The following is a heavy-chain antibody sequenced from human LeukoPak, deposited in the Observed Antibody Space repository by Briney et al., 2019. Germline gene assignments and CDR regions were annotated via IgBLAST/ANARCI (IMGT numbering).Heavy chain of an antibody. Sequence: SETLSLTCTFSGGSISSYYWSWIRQPAGKGLEWIGRIYTSGSTNYNPSLKSRVTMSVDTSKNQFSLKLSSVTAADTAVYYCAGGHDTINFDYWGQGTLVTVSS. CDR2: IYTSGST. CDR1: GGSISSYY. V-gene: IGHV4-4*07. CDR3: AGGHDTINFDY. D-gene: IGHD5-24*01. J-gene: IGHJ4*02.